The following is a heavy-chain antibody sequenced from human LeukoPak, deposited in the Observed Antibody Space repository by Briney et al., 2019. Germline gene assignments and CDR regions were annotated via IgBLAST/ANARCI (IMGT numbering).Heavy chain of an antibody. Sequence: GVSLRLSCAASGFSVTNNHMNWVRQAPGRGLQWVSAFYSGGSIYYADSVKGRFTISRDNSKNTLYLQMNSLRAEDTAVYYCAKTLGGGYYDAFDIWGQGTMVTVSS. J-gene: IGHJ3*02. CDR3: AKTLGGGYYDAFDI. CDR2: FYSGGSI. CDR1: GFSVTNNH. V-gene: IGHV3-53*01. D-gene: IGHD6-19*01.